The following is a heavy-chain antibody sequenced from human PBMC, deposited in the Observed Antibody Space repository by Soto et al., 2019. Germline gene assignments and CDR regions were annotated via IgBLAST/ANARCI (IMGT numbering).Heavy chain of an antibody. V-gene: IGHV1-2*04. D-gene: IGHD2-15*01. CDR2: VNPNSGGT. CDR1: GYTFTDYY. J-gene: IGHJ6*02. CDR3: AREGAATANYGMDV. Sequence: ASVKVSCKAPGYTFTDYYIHWVRQAPGQGLEWMGWVNPNSGGTNYAQKFQGWVTMTRDTSISTVYMELSSLKSDDMAVYYCAREGAATANYGMDVWGQGTTVTVSS.